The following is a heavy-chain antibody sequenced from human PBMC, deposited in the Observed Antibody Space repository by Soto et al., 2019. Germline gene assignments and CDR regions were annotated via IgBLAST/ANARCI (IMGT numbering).Heavy chain of an antibody. CDR2: IKSKADGETK. D-gene: IGHD4-4*01. Sequence: PGGALRLSCAAPGFTFRHAWVSWVRPAPGEGVGWVGRIKSKADGETKDYGAPVRGRFTISRDDSQDILYLHMNSLRIEDTAVYYCCVIKRRDQYSTSGYWFDPWGPGTLVTVSS. V-gene: IGHV3-15*01. J-gene: IGHJ5*02. CDR3: CVIKRRDQYSTSGYWFDP. CDR1: GFTFRHAW.